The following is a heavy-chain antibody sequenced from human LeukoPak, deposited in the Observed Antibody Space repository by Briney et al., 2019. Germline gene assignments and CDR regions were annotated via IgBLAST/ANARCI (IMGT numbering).Heavy chain of an antibody. CDR1: GFTFSSYA. CDR3: TVGYCSGGSCSGSDGDY. J-gene: IGHJ4*02. D-gene: IGHD2-15*01. Sequence: PGRSLRLSCAASGFTFSSYAMHWVRQAPGKGLEWVGRTRNKANSYTTEHAASVKGRFTISRDDSKNSLHLQMNSLRTEDTAVYYCTVGYCSGGSCSGSDGDYWGQGTLVTVSS. V-gene: IGHV3-72*01. CDR2: TRNKANSYTT.